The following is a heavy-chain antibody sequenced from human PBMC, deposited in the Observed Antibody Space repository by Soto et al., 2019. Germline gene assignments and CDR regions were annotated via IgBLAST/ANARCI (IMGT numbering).Heavy chain of an antibody. CDR3: ARGKANHYYDSSGYLY. V-gene: IGHV1-69*13. D-gene: IGHD3-22*01. J-gene: IGHJ4*02. CDR1: GGTFSSYA. Sequence: ASVKVSCKASGGTFSSYAISWVRQAPGQGLEWMGGIIPIFGTANYAQKFQGRVTITADESTSTAYMELSSLRSEDTAVYYCARGKANHYYDSSGYLYWGQGTLVTVSS. CDR2: IIPIFGTA.